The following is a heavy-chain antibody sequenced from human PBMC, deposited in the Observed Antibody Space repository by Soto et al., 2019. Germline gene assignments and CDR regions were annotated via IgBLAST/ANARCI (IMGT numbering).Heavy chain of an antibody. V-gene: IGHV3-48*03. CDR3: ARDLGLRGFGMDV. J-gene: IGHJ6*02. Sequence: PGGSLRLSCAASGFTFSSYEMNWVRQAPGKGLEWVSYISSSGSTIYYADSVKGRFTISRDNAKNSLYLQMNSLRAEDTAVYYCARDLGLRGFGMDVWGQGTTVTVSS. D-gene: IGHD3-10*01. CDR1: GFTFSSYE. CDR2: ISSSGSTI.